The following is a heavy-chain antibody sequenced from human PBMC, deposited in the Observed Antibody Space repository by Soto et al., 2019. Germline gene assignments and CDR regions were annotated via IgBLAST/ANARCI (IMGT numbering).Heavy chain of an antibody. CDR3: VGAAAGLYYFDY. V-gene: IGHV3-30-3*01. CDR2: ISYDGSNK. D-gene: IGHD6-13*01. CDR1: GFTFSSYA. J-gene: IGHJ4*02. Sequence: PGGSLRLSCAASGFTFSSYAMHWVRQAPGKGLEWVAVISYDGSNKYYADSVKGRFTISRDNSKNTLYLQMNSLRAEDTAVYYCVGAAAGLYYFDYWGQGTLVTVSS.